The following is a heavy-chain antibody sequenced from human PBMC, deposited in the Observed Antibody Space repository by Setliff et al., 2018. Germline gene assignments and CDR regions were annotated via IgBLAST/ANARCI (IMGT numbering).Heavy chain of an antibody. CDR3: VRPGGTTVVARHFDY. CDR2: ISYSGTP. V-gene: IGHV4-39*01. CDR1: GDSFTSSRYY. J-gene: IGHJ4*01. D-gene: IGHD2-15*01. Sequence: NPSETLSLTCTVSGDSFTSSRYYWGWIRQAPGSGLEWIGSISYSGTPYCNASVESRVTISIDTSRNQFSLELRSVTVADTATYYCVRPGGTTVVARHFDYWGSGILVTVPQ.